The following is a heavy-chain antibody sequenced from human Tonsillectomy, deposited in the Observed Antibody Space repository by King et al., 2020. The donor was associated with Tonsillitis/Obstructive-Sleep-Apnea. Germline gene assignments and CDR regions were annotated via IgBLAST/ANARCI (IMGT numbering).Heavy chain of an antibody. J-gene: IGHJ4*02. Sequence: VQLVESGGGVVQPGRSLRLSCAASGFTFSSYAMHWVRQAPGKGLEWVAVMTFHGSNKYYAASVKGRFTISRDNSKNTLYLQLNSLRPEDTAVYYCVRGQPDRGYDYNYWGQGTLVTVSS. CDR2: MTFHGSNK. D-gene: IGHD5-12*01. CDR3: VRGQPDRGYDYNY. V-gene: IGHV3-30*04. CDR1: GFTFSSYA.